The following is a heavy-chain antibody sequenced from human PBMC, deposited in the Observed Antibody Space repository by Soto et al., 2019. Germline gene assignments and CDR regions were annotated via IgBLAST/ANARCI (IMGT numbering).Heavy chain of an antibody. CDR2: INPSGGST. CDR3: ARALVGYCSSTSCYAPGY. V-gene: IGHV1-46*03. J-gene: IGHJ4*02. D-gene: IGHD2-2*01. Sequence: GASVKVSCKASGYTFTSYYMHWVRQAPGQGLEWMGIINPSGGSTSYAQKFQGRVTMTRDTSTSTVYMELSSLRSEDTAVYYCARALVGYCSSTSCYAPGYWGQGTLVTVSS. CDR1: GYTFTSYY.